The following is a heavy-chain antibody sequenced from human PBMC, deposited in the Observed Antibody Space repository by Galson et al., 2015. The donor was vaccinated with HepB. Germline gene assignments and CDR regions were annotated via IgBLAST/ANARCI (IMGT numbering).Heavy chain of an antibody. CDR2: IYYSGST. V-gene: IGHV4-59*01. Sequence: TLSLTCTVSGGSISSYYWSWIRQPPGKGLEWIGYIYYSGSTNYNPSLKSRVTISVDTSKNQFSLKLSSVTAADTAVYYCARSRYDILTYYYYGMDVWGQGTTVTVSS. J-gene: IGHJ6*02. CDR3: ARSRYDILTYYYYGMDV. CDR1: GGSISSYY. D-gene: IGHD3-9*01.